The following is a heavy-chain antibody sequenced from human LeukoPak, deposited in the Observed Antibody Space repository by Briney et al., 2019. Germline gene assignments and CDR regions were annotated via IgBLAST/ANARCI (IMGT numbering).Heavy chain of an antibody. D-gene: IGHD3-10*01. CDR1: GFTFSRFW. CDR2: IKHDGSQK. V-gene: IGHV3-7*05. Sequence: GGSLRLSCAASGFTFSRFWMSWARQAPGKGLEWVANIKHDGSQKYYVDSAKGRFTISRDNAKNSLYLQMNSLRAEDTAVYYCARDGMGGIKAFDIWGQGTMVTVSS. CDR3: ARDGMGGIKAFDI. J-gene: IGHJ3*02.